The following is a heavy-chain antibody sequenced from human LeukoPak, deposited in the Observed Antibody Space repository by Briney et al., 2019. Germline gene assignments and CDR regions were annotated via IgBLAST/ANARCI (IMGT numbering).Heavy chain of an antibody. CDR2: ISSSSSYI. CDR3: ARDHEYSYGFDY. V-gene: IGHV3-21*01. J-gene: IGHJ4*02. Sequence: PGGSLRLSCAASGFTSSSYSMNWVRQAPGKGLEWVSSISSSSSYIYYADSVKGRFTISRDNAKNSLYLQMNSLRAEDTAVYYCARDHEYSYGFDYWGQGTLVTVSS. D-gene: IGHD5-18*01. CDR1: GFTSSSYS.